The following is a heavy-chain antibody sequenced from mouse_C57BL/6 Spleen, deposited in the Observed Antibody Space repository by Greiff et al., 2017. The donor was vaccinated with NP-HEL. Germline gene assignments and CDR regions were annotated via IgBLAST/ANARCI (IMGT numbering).Heavy chain of an antibody. CDR2: IYPGSGST. J-gene: IGHJ4*01. V-gene: IGHV1-55*01. D-gene: IGHD2-4*01. CDR3: ARRGDYDEDYYAMDY. Sequence: QVQLKQPGAELVKPGASVKMSCKASGYTFTSYWITWVKQRPGQGLEWIGDIYPGSGSTNYNEKFKSKATLTVDTSSSTAYMQLSSLTSEDSAVYYCARRGDYDEDYYAMDYWGQGTSVTVSS. CDR1: GYTFTSYW.